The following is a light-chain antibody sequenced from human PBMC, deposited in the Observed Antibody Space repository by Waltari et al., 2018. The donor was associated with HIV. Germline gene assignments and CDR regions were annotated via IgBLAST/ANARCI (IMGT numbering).Light chain of an antibody. CDR1: SSDVGSYHL. CDR2: EVN. CDR3: CSYAGSSSYV. V-gene: IGLV2-23*02. J-gene: IGLJ1*01. Sequence: QSALTQPASVSGSPGQSITISCTGTSSDVGSYHLVSWYQKHPGKAPKLMIYEVNKRPSGVANRFSGSKSGNTASLTISGLQAEDEADYYCCSYAGSSSYVFGSGTKVTVL.